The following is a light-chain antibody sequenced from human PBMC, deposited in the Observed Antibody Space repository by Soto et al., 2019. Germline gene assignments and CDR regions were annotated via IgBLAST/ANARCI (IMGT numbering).Light chain of an antibody. Sequence: EIVLTQSPGTLSLSPGERATLSCRASQSVSSSSLAWYQQRPGQAPRLLIFTASSRATGTPDRSSGSGSGTDFTLTISRLEPEDFAVYYCQLYGTSPPYTFGPGTKLEIK. V-gene: IGKV3-20*01. CDR2: TAS. CDR1: QSVSSSS. J-gene: IGKJ2*01. CDR3: QLYGTSPPYT.